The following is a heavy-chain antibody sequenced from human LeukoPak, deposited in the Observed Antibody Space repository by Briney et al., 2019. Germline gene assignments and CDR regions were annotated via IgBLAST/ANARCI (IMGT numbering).Heavy chain of an antibody. CDR2: ITSSSNYI. J-gene: IGHJ4*02. CDR1: GFTFSSYR. Sequence: KPGGSLRLSCAASGFTFSSYRMNWVRQAPGKGLEWVSSITSSSNYIYYADSMKGRFTVSRDNSKSLLFLQMESLRHDDTGIYYCAKGRGTGFVDYWGQGALVTVSS. V-gene: IGHV3-21*06. D-gene: IGHD1-1*01. CDR3: AKGRGTGFVDY.